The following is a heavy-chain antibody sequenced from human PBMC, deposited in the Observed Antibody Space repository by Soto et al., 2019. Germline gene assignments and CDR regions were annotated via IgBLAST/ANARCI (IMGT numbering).Heavy chain of an antibody. J-gene: IGHJ4*02. CDR3: ARRKCTNGVCYIDY. CDR1: CGSISSSSYY. Sequence: SETLSLTCTVSCGSISSSSYYWGWIRQPPGKGLEWIGSIYYSGSTYYNPSLKSRVTISVDTSKNQFSLKLSSVTAADTAVYYCARRKCTNGVCYIDYWGQGTLVTVSS. CDR2: IYYSGST. D-gene: IGHD2-8*01. V-gene: IGHV4-39*01.